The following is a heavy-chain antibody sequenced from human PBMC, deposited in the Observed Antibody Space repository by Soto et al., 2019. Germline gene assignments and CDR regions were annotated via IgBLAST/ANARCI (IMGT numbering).Heavy chain of an antibody. CDR1: GGSISSYY. V-gene: IGHV4-59*08. D-gene: IGHD6-6*01. J-gene: IGHJ6*03. CDR2: LYYSRNS. CDR3: ARHHSRSSFSSMDL. Sequence: PSETLSLTCTVSGGSISSYYWSWIRQPPGKGLEWIGDLYYSRNSNYHPAHKRRATISVDTPKNQFPLKMTSVTAADTAVYYCARHHSRSSFSSMDLWGKGTTVTVSS.